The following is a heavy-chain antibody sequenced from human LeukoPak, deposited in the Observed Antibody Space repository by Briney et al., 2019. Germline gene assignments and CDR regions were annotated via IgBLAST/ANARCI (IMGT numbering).Heavy chain of an antibody. CDR3: TLLDILTGYCLDY. Sequence: ASVKVSCKASGYTFNSYGIRWVRQAPGQGLEWMGWISAYNGNTNYAQKLQGRVTMTTDTSTNTAYMGLRSLRSDDTAVYYCTLLDILTGYCLDYWGQGTLVAVSS. V-gene: IGHV1-18*01. J-gene: IGHJ4*02. CDR1: GYTFNSYG. CDR2: ISAYNGNT. D-gene: IGHD3-9*01.